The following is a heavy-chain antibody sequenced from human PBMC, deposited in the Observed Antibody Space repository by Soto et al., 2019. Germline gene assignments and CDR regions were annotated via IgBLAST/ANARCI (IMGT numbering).Heavy chain of an antibody. CDR3: EMVDNYVTPTPQDV. Sequence: QVQLVQSGDEMKKPGASVRVSCKASGYIFVNYGIAWVRQAPGQGLEWMGWISPYTGDTHSASKVQGRLTMTTDTSTSTAYMGLGSLTSDDTAVYYCEMVDNYVTPTPQDVWGQGTTVTV. D-gene: IGHD3-16*01. CDR1: GYIFVNYG. CDR2: ISPYTGDT. V-gene: IGHV1-18*01. J-gene: IGHJ6*02.